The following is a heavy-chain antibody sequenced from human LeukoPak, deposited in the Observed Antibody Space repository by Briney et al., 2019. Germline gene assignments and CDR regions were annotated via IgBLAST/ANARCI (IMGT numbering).Heavy chain of an antibody. CDR2: IYYSGNT. CDR1: GGSISSSSYY. J-gene: IGHJ4*02. CDR3: ANGIAAAGVYYFDY. Sequence: SETLSLTCTVSGGSISSSSYYWGWIRQPPGQGLEWIGSIYYSGNTYYNPSLKSRVTISVDTSKNQFSLKLSSVTAADTAVYYCANGIAAAGVYYFDYWGQGTLVAVSS. D-gene: IGHD6-13*01. V-gene: IGHV4-39*01.